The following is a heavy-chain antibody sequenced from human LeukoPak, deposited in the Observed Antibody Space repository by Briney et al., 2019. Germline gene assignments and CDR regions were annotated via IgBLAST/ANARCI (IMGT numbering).Heavy chain of an antibody. CDR1: GLTFSSYA. V-gene: IGHV3-23*01. J-gene: IGHJ4*02. CDR3: AKDAQRGFDYSNSLEY. CDR2: ISGSGGTT. Sequence: PGGSLRLSCADSGLTFSSYAMTWVRQAPGEGLEWVSAISGSGGTTYYADSVKGRFTISRDNSKNTLYLQMNSLRADDTAVYYCAKDAQRGFDYSNSLEYWGQGDLVTVSS. D-gene: IGHD4-11*01.